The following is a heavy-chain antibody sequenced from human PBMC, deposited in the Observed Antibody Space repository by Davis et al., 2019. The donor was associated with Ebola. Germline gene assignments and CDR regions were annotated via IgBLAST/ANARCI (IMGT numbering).Heavy chain of an antibody. D-gene: IGHD3-22*01. CDR2: ISSSSYYI. Sequence: GGSLRPSCAAPGFTFSNYAMNWVRQAPGKGLEWVSSISSSSYYIYYADSLKGRFTISRDNAKNSLYLQMNSLSAEDTAVYHCARGGYYDSSGYSHEAFDIWGQGTMVTVSS. CDR3: ARGGYYDSSGYSHEAFDI. J-gene: IGHJ3*02. V-gene: IGHV3-21*01. CDR1: GFTFSNYA.